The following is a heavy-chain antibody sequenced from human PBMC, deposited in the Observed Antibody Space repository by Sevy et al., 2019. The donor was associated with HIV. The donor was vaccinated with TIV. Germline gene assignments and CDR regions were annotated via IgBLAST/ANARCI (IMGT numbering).Heavy chain of an antibody. D-gene: IGHD2-21*02. CDR1: GFTFSSYS. V-gene: IGHV3-48*02. CDR2: ISSSSSTK. CDR3: ARSRVVAYCGGDCYSDAFDI. J-gene: IGHJ3*02. Sequence: GGSLRLSCAASGFTFSSYSMNWVRQAPGKGLEWVSYISSSSSTKYYADSVKGRFTISRDNAKNSLYLQMNSLRDEDTAVYYCARSRVVAYCGGDCYSDAFDIWGQGTMVTVSS.